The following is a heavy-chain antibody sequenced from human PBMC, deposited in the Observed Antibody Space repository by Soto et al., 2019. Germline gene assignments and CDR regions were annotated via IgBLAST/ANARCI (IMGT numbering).Heavy chain of an antibody. D-gene: IGHD3-22*01. CDR2: ISAYNGNT. CDR1: GYTFTSYG. V-gene: IGHV1-18*01. CDR3: ARAEYYDSSGYFNDY. Sequence: GASVKVSCKASGYTFTSYGICWVRQAPGQGLEWMGWISAYNGNTNYAQKLQGRVTMTTDTSTSTAYMELRSLRSDDTAVYYCARAEYYDSSGYFNDYWGQGTLVPSPQ. J-gene: IGHJ4*02.